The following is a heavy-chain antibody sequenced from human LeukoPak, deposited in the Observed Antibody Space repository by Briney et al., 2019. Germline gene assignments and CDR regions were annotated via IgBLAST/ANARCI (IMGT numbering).Heavy chain of an antibody. V-gene: IGHV3-74*01. D-gene: IGHD5-24*01. CDR3: ARGNYPSSCDS. J-gene: IGHJ4*02. Sequence: GGSLILSCAASGFTFSSYWMHWVRQAPGKGLVWVSRINSDGSSTSYADSVKGRFTISRDNAKNTLYLQMNSLRAEDTAVYYCARGNYPSSCDSWGLGTLVTVSS. CDR2: INSDGSST. CDR1: GFTFSSYW.